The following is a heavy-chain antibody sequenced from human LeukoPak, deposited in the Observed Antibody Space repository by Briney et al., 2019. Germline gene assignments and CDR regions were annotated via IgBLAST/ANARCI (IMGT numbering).Heavy chain of an antibody. CDR3: ARVGSSSKYYYYMDV. Sequence: PPRGSLRLSCAASGFTFSSYTMNWVRQAPGKGLEWVSYITSSGSTVYYADSVKGRFTISRDNAKNSLYLQMQSPTAEDTAVYFCARVGSSSKYYYYMDVWGKGTTVTVSS. J-gene: IGHJ6*03. CDR2: ITSSGSTV. CDR1: GFTFSSYT. V-gene: IGHV3-48*04. D-gene: IGHD3-10*01.